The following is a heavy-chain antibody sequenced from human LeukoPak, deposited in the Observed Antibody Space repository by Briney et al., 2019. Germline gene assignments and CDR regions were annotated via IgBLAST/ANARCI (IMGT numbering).Heavy chain of an antibody. D-gene: IGHD1-14*01. V-gene: IGHV4-31*03. J-gene: IGHJ4*02. Sequence: SQTLSLTCTVSGDSISSGGDYWSWIRQHPGKGRGWIGYIYSSGSTYYSPSRKSRLTFSVDTSENQLSMSMRSASDADTALYFCARVALKWASGGSFDYWGQGTLVTVSS. CDR3: ARVALKWASGGSFDY. CDR2: IYSSGST. CDR1: GDSISSGGDY.